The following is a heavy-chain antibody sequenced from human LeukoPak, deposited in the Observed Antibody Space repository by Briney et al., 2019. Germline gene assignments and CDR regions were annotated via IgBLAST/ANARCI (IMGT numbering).Heavy chain of an antibody. CDR2: ISYDGSNK. V-gene: IGHV3-30-3*01. J-gene: IGHJ4*02. CDR1: GFTFSTYA. CDR3: ARDQSSGGRWLDY. D-gene: IGHD2-15*01. Sequence: PGGSLRLSCTASGFTFSTYAMHWVRQAPGKGLEWVAVISYDGSNKYYADSVKGRFTISRDNSKNTLDLQMNSLRVEDTAVYYCARDQSSGGRWLDYWGRGTLVTVSS.